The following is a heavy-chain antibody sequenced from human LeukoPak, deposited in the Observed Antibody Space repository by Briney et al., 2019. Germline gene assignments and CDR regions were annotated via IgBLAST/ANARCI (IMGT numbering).Heavy chain of an antibody. D-gene: IGHD4-17*01. V-gene: IGHV4-59*01. J-gene: IGHJ4*02. CDR1: GGAITNYY. Sequence: SETLSLTCGVSGGAITNYYWNWIRQAPGKGLEWLGYIYYTGSTTYNPSVKSRITISLDTSKKQISLELRSVTAADTAVYYCARHRDYGDYQDYWGQGTLVTVSS. CDR2: IYYTGST. CDR3: ARHRDYGDYQDY.